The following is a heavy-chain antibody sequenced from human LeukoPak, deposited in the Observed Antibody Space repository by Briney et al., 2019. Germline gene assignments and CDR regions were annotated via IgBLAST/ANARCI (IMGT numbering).Heavy chain of an antibody. CDR3: AKEGDRYYHYYMDV. J-gene: IGHJ6*03. CDR2: LSGSDGGT. V-gene: IGHV3-23*01. CDR1: GFTFSSYV. D-gene: IGHD2-21*02. Sequence: GGSLRLSCAASGFTFSSYVMSWVRQAPGKGLEWVSSLSGSDGGTYYADSVKGRFTISRDNSKNTLYLHMNSLRAEDTAIYYCAKEGDRYYHYYMDVWGEGTTATVSS.